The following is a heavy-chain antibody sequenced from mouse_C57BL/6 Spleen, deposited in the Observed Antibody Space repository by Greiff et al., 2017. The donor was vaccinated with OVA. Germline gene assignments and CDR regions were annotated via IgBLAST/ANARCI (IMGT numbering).Heavy chain of an antibody. V-gene: IGHV5-16*01. CDR2: INYDGSST. CDR3: ARDGYDWYFDV. CDR1: GFTFCDYY. D-gene: IGHD2-2*01. Sequence: EVKLMESEGGLVQPGSSMKLSCTASGFTFCDYYMAWVRQVPEKGLEWVANINYDGSSTYYLDSLKSRFIISRDNAKNILYLQMSSLKSEDTATYYCARDGYDWYFDVWGTGTTVTVSS. J-gene: IGHJ1*03.